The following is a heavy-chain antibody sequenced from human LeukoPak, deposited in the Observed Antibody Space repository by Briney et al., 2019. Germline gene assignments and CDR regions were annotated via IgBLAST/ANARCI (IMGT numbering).Heavy chain of an antibody. J-gene: IGHJ4*02. D-gene: IGHD6-6*01. V-gene: IGHV3-21*01. CDR3: ARDYSYSSSAAPHT. CDR1: GFAFSSYV. CDR2: ISSSSSYI. Sequence: PGRSLRLSCAASGFAFSSYVMNWVRQAPGKGLEWVSSISSSSSYIYYADSVKGRFTISRDNAKNSLYLQMNSLRAEDTAVYYCARDYSYSSSAAPHTWGQGTLVTVSS.